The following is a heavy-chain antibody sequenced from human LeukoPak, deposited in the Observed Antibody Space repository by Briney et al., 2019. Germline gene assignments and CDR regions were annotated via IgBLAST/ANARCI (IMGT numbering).Heavy chain of an antibody. J-gene: IGHJ4*02. CDR2: IYYSGST. D-gene: IGHD6-13*01. CDR1: GGSISSYY. Sequence: SSETLSLTCTVSGGSISSYYWSWIRQPPGKGLEWIGYIYYSGSTNYNPSLKSRVTISVDTSKNQFSLKPSSVTAADTAVYYCARAGSSWYLPDYWGQGTLVTVSS. CDR3: ARAGSSWYLPDY. V-gene: IGHV4-59*01.